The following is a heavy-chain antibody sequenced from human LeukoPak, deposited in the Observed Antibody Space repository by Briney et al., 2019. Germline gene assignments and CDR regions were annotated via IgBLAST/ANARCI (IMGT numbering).Heavy chain of an antibody. Sequence: SETLSLTCTVSGGSISSYYWSWIRQPPGKGLEWIGYIYYSGSTNYNPSLKSRVTISVDTSKNQFSLKLSSVTAADTAIYYCARDQGFAAALWGQGTMVTVSS. CDR3: ARDQGFAAAL. D-gene: IGHD6-13*01. CDR1: GGSISSYY. CDR2: IYYSGST. V-gene: IGHV4-59*12. J-gene: IGHJ3*01.